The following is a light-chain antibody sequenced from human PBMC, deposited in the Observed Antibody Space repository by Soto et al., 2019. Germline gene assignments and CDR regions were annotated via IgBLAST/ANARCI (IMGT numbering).Light chain of an antibody. CDR1: SSDVGSYNL. Sequence: QSALTQPASVSGSPGLSITISCTGTSSDVGSYNLVSWYQQHPGKAPKLMIYEVSKRPSGVSNRFSGSKSGNTASLTISGLQAEDEADYYCCSYTGSSTWVFGGGTKVTVL. V-gene: IGLV2-23*02. J-gene: IGLJ3*02. CDR3: CSYTGSSTWV. CDR2: EVS.